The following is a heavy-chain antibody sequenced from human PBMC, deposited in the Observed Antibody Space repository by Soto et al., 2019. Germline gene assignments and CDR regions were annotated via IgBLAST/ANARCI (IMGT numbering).Heavy chain of an antibody. J-gene: IGHJ4*01. CDR2: IKSKIDGGTT. V-gene: IGHV3-15*07. Sequence: GGSLRLSCAASGFTFSNAWINWVRQAPGKGLEWVGRIKSKIDGGTTDYAAPVKGRFAISRDDSKNIAYMQMNSLKIEDTAVYYCSTYYYIDMPIDLFDFWGHGTLVTVSS. D-gene: IGHD3-9*01. CDR1: GFTFSNAW. CDR3: STYYYIDMPIDLFDF.